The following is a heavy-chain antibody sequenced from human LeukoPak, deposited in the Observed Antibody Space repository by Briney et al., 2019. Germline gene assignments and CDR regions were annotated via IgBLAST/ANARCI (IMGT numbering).Heavy chain of an antibody. Sequence: SETLSLTCTVSGGSISSYYWSWIRQPPGKGLEWIGYIYYSGSTNYNPSLKSRVTISVDTSKNQFSLKLSSVTAADTAVYYCARDGGNCSGGSCYSHWYFDLWGRGTLVTVSS. CDR1: GGSISSYY. V-gene: IGHV4-59*01. J-gene: IGHJ2*01. D-gene: IGHD2-15*01. CDR2: IYYSGST. CDR3: ARDGGNCSGGSCYSHWYFDL.